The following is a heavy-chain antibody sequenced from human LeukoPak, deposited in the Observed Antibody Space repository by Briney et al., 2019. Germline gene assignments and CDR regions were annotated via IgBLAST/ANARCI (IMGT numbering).Heavy chain of an antibody. D-gene: IGHD6-6*01. CDR2: INLSGGYT. CDR3: ARVSSSSNTDGVDY. Sequence: ASVKVSCKASGYSFTSYYMHWLRQAPGQGLEWMGRINLSGGYTSYAQRFQGRVTMTRDTSTSTVYMQLYDLTSEDTALYFCARVSSSSNTDGVDYWGQGTLVTVSS. CDR1: GYSFTSYY. V-gene: IGHV1-46*01. J-gene: IGHJ4*02.